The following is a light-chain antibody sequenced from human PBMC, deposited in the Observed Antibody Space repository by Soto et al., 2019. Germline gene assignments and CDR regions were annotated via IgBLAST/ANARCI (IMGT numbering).Light chain of an antibody. J-gene: IGKJ1*01. CDR3: QKYNSAPRT. CDR1: QGISNN. CDR2: AAS. Sequence: DIQMTQSPSSLYAPVGDRVTITCRASQGISNNLAWDQQKPGKVPKLMIYAASTLQPGVPSRFSDSGSGTEFTFTISSLQPEDVATYYCQKYNSAPRTFGQGNKVQIK. V-gene: IGKV1-27*01.